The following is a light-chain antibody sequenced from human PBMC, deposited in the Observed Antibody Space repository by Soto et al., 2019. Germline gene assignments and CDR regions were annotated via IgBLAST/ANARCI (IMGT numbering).Light chain of an antibody. CDR1: SSDVGGHIY. CDR2: DVS. Sequence: QSALTQPASVSGSPGQSITISCTGTSSDVGGHIYVSWYQQHPGKAPKLMIYDVSNRPSGVSNRCSASKSGNTASLTSSGLQAEDDADYYCSSCTSSSTLVFGTGTKLTGL. CDR3: SSCTSSSTLV. J-gene: IGLJ1*01. V-gene: IGLV2-14*01.